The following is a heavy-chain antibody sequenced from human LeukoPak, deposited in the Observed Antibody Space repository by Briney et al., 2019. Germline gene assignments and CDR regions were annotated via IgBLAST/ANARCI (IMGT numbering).Heavy chain of an antibody. CDR1: GGSISSGSYY. Sequence: SQTLSLTCTVSGGSISSGSYYWSWIRQPAGKGLEWIGRIYTSGSTNYNPSLKSRVTISVDTSTNHSPLKLSSVTAADTAVYYCARVKVAGYSSGWYLGYFDYWGQGTLVTVSS. CDR3: ARVKVAGYSSGWYLGYFDY. CDR2: IYTSGST. D-gene: IGHD6-19*01. J-gene: IGHJ4*02. V-gene: IGHV4-61*02.